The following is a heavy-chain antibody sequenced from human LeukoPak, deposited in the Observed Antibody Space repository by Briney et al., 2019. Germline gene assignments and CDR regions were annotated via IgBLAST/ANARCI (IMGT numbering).Heavy chain of an antibody. J-gene: IGHJ6*04. CDR1: GFTFSSYG. CDR2: IWYDGSNK. CDR3: AKDIVVPRPYYGMDV. D-gene: IGHD2-2*01. Sequence: PGRSLRLSCAASGFTFSSYGMHWVRQAPGKGLEWVAVIWYDGSNKYYADSVKGRFTISRDNSKNTLYLQMNSLGAEDTAVYYCAKDIVVPRPYYGMDVWGKGTTVTVSS. V-gene: IGHV3-33*06.